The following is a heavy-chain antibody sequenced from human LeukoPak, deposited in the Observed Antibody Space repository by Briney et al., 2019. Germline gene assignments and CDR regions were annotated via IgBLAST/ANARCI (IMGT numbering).Heavy chain of an antibody. J-gene: IGHJ4*02. CDR2: INPNSGGT. D-gene: IGHD3-22*01. CDR1: GYTLTGYY. V-gene: IGHV1-2*02. Sequence: ASVKVSCKASGYTLTGYYMHWVRQAPGQGLEWMGWINPNSGGTNYAQKFQGRVTMTRDTSISTAYMELSRLRSYDTAVYYCARDGYYDSSGYYRWGQGTLVTVSS. CDR3: ARDGYYDSSGYYR.